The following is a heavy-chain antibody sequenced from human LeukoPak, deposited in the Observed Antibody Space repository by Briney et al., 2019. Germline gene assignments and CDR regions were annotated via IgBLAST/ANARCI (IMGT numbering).Heavy chain of an antibody. Sequence: SETLSLTCALYGGSFGVYYWIWIRQPPGKGLEWIGEINHSGRTNYNPSLKSRVTISLDKSKNQFSLKLSSVAAADTAVYYCAREGPLGKYYDYWGPGTLVTVSS. CDR1: GGSFGVYY. CDR3: AREGPLGKYYDY. D-gene: IGHD3-16*01. J-gene: IGHJ4*02. CDR2: INHSGRT. V-gene: IGHV4-34*01.